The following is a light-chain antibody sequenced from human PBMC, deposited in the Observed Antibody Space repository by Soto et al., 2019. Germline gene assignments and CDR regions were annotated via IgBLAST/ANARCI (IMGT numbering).Light chain of an antibody. CDR1: QSVLYSSNNKNY. CDR2: WAS. J-gene: IGKJ4*01. CDR3: QQFTSYPLT. V-gene: IGKV4-1*01. Sequence: DIVMTQSPDFLAVSLGERASINCKSSQSVLYSSNNKNYLAWYQQKPGQPPKLLIYWASTRATGIPDRFSGGGSGTDFTLTISRLEPEDFAVYYCQQFTSYPLTFGGGTKV.